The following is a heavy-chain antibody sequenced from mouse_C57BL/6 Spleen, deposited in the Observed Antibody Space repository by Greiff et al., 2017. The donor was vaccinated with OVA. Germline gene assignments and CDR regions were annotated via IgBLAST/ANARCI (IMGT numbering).Heavy chain of an antibody. CDR2: IDPEDGDT. CDR1: GFNIKDYY. J-gene: IGHJ4*01. V-gene: IGHV14-1*01. D-gene: IGHD2-1*01. CDR3: TTPYGNYPYYAMDY. Sequence: VHVKQSGAELVRPGASVKLSCTASGFNIKDYYMHWVKQRPEQGLEWIGRIDPEDGDTEYAPKFQGKATMTADTSSNTAYLQLSSLTSEDTAVYYCTTPYGNYPYYAMDYWGQGTSVTVSS.